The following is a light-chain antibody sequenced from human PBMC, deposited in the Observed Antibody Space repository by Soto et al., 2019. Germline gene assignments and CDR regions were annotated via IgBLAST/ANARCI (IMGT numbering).Light chain of an antibody. CDR3: QQYYSTPIT. CDR1: QSVLYSSNNKNY. CDR2: WAS. J-gene: IGKJ5*01. Sequence: DHVMTQSPDSLALSLCESSTTNCKSSQSVLYSSNNKNYLAWYQQKPGQPPKLLIYWASTRESGVPDRFSGSGSGTDFTLTISSLQAEDVAVYYCQQYYSTPITFGQGTRLEI. V-gene: IGKV4-1*01.